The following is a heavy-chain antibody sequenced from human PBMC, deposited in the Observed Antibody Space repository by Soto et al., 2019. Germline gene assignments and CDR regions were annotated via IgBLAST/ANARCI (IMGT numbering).Heavy chain of an antibody. D-gene: IGHD3-9*01. Sequence: QVQLQESGPGLVKPSGTLFLTCAVSGYSISSSDWWSWVRRPPGKGLEWIGEIYHSGSTNYNPSLESRVTISVDRSKNQFALKLSSVTAADTAAYYCAREGGAVLRYSDRSQYALDVWGQGTTVTVSS. CDR1: GYSISSSDW. V-gene: IGHV4-4*02. CDR2: IYHSGST. J-gene: IGHJ6*02. CDR3: AREGGAVLRYSDRSQYALDV.